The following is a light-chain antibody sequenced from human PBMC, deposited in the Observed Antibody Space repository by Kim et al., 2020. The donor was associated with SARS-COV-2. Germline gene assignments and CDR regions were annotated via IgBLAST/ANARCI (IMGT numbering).Light chain of an antibody. J-gene: IGKJ2*01. CDR1: QSVSSN. CDR2: GAS. CDR3: QQYNNWPPYT. Sequence: EIVMTQSPATFSVSPGERATLSCRASQSVSSNLAWYQQKPGQAPRLLIYGASTRATGIPARFSGSGSGTEFTLTISSLQSEDFAVYYCQQYNNWPPYTFGQGTKLEIK. V-gene: IGKV3-15*01.